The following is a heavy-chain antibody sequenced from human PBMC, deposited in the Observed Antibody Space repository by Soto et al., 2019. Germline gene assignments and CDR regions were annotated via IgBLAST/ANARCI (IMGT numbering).Heavy chain of an antibody. CDR2: IIPIFGTA. Sequence: ASVKVSCKASGGTFSSYAISWVRQAPGQGLEWMGGIIPIFGTANYAQKFQGRVTITADESTSTAYMELSSLRSEDTAVYYCASRLGTYPDIYYFDYWGQGTLVTVSS. D-gene: IGHD3-9*01. CDR1: GGTFSSYA. J-gene: IGHJ4*02. V-gene: IGHV1-69*13. CDR3: ASRLGTYPDIYYFDY.